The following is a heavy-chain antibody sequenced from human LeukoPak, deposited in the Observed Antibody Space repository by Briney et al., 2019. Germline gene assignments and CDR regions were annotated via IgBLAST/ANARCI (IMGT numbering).Heavy chain of an antibody. D-gene: IGHD6-19*01. J-gene: IGHJ6*02. V-gene: IGHV3-30-3*01. Sequence: GGSLRLSCAASGFTFSDYYLDWVRQAPGKGLEWVAVISYDGSNKYYADSVKGRFTISRDNSKNTLYLQMNSLRAEDTAVYYCARGTPSSSGWLYYGMDVWGQGTTVTVSS. CDR1: GFTFSDYY. CDR2: ISYDGSNK. CDR3: ARGTPSSSGWLYYGMDV.